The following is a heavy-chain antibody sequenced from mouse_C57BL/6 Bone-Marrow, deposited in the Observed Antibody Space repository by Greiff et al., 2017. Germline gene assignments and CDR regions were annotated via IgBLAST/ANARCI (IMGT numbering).Heavy chain of an antibody. D-gene: IGHD4-1*01. CDR2: IHPTSGRT. J-gene: IGHJ2*01. V-gene: IGHV1-55*01. CDR3: ARSGPLGRSFDY. CDR1: GYTFTSYW. Sequence: QVQLKQPGAELVKPGASVKMSCKASGYTFTSYWITWVKQRPGQGLEWIGDIHPTSGRTNYNEKFKGKAILTVDTSSTTAYMQLSSLTSEDSAVFYCARSGPLGRSFDYWGQGTTLTVSS.